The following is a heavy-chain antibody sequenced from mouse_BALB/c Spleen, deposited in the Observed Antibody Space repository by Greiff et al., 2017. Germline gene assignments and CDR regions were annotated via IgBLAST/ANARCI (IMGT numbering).Heavy chain of an antibody. CDR3: VRQRELGREGYAMDY. J-gene: IGHJ4*01. V-gene: IGHV10-1*02. Sequence: EVQLVESGGGLVQPKGSLKLSCAASGFTFNTYAMNWVRQAPGKGLEWVARIRSKSNNYATYYADSVKDRFTISRDDSQSMLYLQMNNLKTEDTAMYYCVRQRELGREGYAMDYWGQGTSVTVSS. CDR2: IRSKSNNYAT. CDR1: GFTFNTYA. D-gene: IGHD4-1*01.